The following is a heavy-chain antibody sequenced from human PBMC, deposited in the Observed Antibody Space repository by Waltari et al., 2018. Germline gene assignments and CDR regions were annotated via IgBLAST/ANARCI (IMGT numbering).Heavy chain of an antibody. CDR1: GFTFSSYA. D-gene: IGHD6-13*01. CDR3: VIGAQHVSNWYASEYFQH. CDR2: ISYDGSNK. V-gene: IGHV3-30*01. Sequence: QVQLVESGGGVVQPGRSLRLSCAASGFTFSSYAMHWVRQAPGKGLEWVAVISYDGSNKYYADSVKGRFTISRDNSKNTLYLQMNSLRAEDTAVYYCVIGAQHVSNWYASEYFQHWGQGTLVTVSS. J-gene: IGHJ1*01.